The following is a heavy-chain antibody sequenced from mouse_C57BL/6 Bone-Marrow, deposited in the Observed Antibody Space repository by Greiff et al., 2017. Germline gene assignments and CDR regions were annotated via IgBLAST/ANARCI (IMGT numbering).Heavy chain of an antibody. CDR1: GFTFSDYY. J-gene: IGHJ2*01. D-gene: IGHD1-1*01. V-gene: IGHV5-16*01. CDR3: ARDGGIRDYGSSCFDY. CDR2: INYDGSST. Sequence: EVQRVESEGGLVQPGSSMKLSCTASGFTFSDYYMAWVRQVPEKGLEWVANINYDGSSTYYLDSLKSRFIISRDNAKNILYLQMSSLKSEDTATYYCARDGGIRDYGSSCFDYWGQGTTLTVSS.